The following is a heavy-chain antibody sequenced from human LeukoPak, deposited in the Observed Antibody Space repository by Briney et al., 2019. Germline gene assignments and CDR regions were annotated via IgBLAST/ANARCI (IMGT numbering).Heavy chain of an antibody. CDR3: ARGPDYDSSGYYPFDW. CDR2: IYYSGST. CDR1: GGSISSYY. Sequence: SETLSLTCTVSGGSISSYYWSWLRQPPGKGLEWLGYIYYSGSTNYNPSLKSRVTISVDTSKHQFSLKLSSVTAADTAVYYCARGPDYDSSGYYPFDWWGQGTLVTVSS. D-gene: IGHD3-22*01. J-gene: IGHJ4*02. V-gene: IGHV4-59*01.